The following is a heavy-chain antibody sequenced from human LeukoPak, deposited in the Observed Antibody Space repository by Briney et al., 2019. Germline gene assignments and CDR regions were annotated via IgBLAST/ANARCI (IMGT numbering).Heavy chain of an antibody. CDR3: VREARGYHYTYFDY. D-gene: IGHD1-1*01. J-gene: IGHJ4*02. CDR2: VSAGHHA. Sequence: GGSLRLSCTASGFTLGDHDMHWVRQTTGDGLEWVAAVSAGHHAFYAGSVKGRFTVSREDAKNSLYLQMNSLRAGDTAVYYCVREARGYHYTYFDYWGQDSLVTVSS. CDR1: GFTLGDHD. V-gene: IGHV3-13*01.